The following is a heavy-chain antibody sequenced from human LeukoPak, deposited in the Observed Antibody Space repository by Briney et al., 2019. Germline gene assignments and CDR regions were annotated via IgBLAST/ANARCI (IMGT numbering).Heavy chain of an antibody. CDR1: GFTFSSYA. CDR2: ISGSGGST. Sequence: GGSLRLSCAASGFTFSSYAMSWVRQAPGKGLEWVSAISGSGGSTYYADSVKGRFTISRDNSKNSLYLQMNSLRAEDTAVYYCARDPGLSPFDYWGQGTLVTVSS. J-gene: IGHJ4*02. CDR3: ARDPGLSPFDY. V-gene: IGHV3-23*01. D-gene: IGHD6-19*01.